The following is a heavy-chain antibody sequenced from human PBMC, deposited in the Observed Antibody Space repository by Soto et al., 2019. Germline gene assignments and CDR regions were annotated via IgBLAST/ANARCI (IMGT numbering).Heavy chain of an antibody. D-gene: IGHD2-2*01. Sequence: PETLSLTCAVSGGSIISGTWWSWVRQPPGRRLEWIGEIDHSGSPNYNPSLKSRGTMSVDKPKNLFSLRLSSVTAADSALSYCARRVPAAPNRFDPWGQGTLVTVSS. CDR3: ARRVPAAPNRFDP. CDR2: IDHSGSP. CDR1: GGSIISGTW. J-gene: IGHJ5*02. V-gene: IGHV4-4*03.